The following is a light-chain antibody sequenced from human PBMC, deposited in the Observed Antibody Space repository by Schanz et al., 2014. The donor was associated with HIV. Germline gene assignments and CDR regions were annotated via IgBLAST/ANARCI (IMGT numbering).Light chain of an antibody. J-gene: IGKJ5*01. Sequence: EIVMTQSPATLYVSPGEGATLSCRASQSISNHLAWYQHKPGQAPRLLIYAASTRATGIPDRFSGSGSGTDFTLTISKLEPEDFAVYYCQQRSNWSITFGQGTRLEIK. CDR3: QQRSNWSIT. CDR2: AAS. V-gene: IGKV3D-20*02. CDR1: QSISNH.